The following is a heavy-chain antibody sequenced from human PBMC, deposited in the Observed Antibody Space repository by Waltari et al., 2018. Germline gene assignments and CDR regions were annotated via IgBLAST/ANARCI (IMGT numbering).Heavy chain of an antibody. J-gene: IGHJ5*02. CDR3: ARDHTVGPVWFDP. CDR1: GSTFTSYA. CDR2: INAGNGNT. V-gene: IGHV1-3*01. D-gene: IGHD4-17*01. Sequence: QLQLVQSGAEVKKPGASVKVSCKASGSTFTSYAMHWVSQAPGQRLEWMGWINAGNGNTKDSQKFHGRVTITRDTSASTAYMELSSLRSEDTAVYYCARDHTVGPVWFDPWVQGTLVTVSS.